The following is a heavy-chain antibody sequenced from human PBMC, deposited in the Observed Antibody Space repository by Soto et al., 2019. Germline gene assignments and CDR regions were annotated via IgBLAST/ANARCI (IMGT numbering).Heavy chain of an antibody. J-gene: IGHJ4*02. CDR1: GFTFSSYA. D-gene: IGHD6-19*01. CDR2: ISYDGSNK. Sequence: GGSLRLSCAASGFTFSSYAMHWVRQAPGKGLEWVAVISYDGSNKYYADSVKGRFTISRDNSKNTLYLQMNSLRAEDTAVYYCARGTRTGIAVAGQIDYWGQGTLVTVSS. V-gene: IGHV3-30-3*01. CDR3: ARGTRTGIAVAGQIDY.